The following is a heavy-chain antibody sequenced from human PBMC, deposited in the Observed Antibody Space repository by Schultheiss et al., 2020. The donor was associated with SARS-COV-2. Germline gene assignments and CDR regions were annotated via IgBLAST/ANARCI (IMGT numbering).Heavy chain of an antibody. V-gene: IGHV3-13*01. Sequence: GGSLRLSCAASGFTFSNYDMHWVRQATEKGLEWVSGIGTAGDTYYPGSVKGRFTISRENAKNSLYLQVNSLRAGDTAVYYCARGMGGGTTSLYDYWGQGTLVTVSS. CDR2: IGTAGDT. CDR1: GFTFSNYD. CDR3: ARGMGGGTTSLYDY. J-gene: IGHJ4*02. D-gene: IGHD1-1*01.